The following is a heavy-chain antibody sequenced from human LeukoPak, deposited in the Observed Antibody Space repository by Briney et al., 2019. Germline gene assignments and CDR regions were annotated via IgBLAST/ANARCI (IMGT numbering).Heavy chain of an antibody. D-gene: IGHD1-26*01. J-gene: IGHJ4*02. V-gene: IGHV4-39*07. Sequence: NASETLSLTCTVSGGSISSSSYYWGWIRQPPGKGLEWIGSIYYSGSTYYNPSLKSRVTISVDTSKNQFSLKLSSVTAADTAVYYCARGGSGSYPNPFDYWGQGTLVTVSS. CDR2: IYYSGST. CDR1: GGSISSSSYY. CDR3: ARGGSGSYPNPFDY.